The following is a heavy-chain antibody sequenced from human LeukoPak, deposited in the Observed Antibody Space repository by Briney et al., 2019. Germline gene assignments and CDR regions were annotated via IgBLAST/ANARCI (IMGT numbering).Heavy chain of an antibody. J-gene: IGHJ4*02. CDR1: GFSVSGNY. CDR3: ATLARRVTTILDY. Sequence: GGSQRLSCVASGFSVSGNYMSWVRQAPGKGLEWVSVLYAGGSTYFADSVKGRFIISRDNSKNTLYLQMNSLRAEDTAVYYCATLARRVTTILDYWGQGTLVTVSS. CDR2: LYAGGST. V-gene: IGHV3-66*01. D-gene: IGHD2-21*02.